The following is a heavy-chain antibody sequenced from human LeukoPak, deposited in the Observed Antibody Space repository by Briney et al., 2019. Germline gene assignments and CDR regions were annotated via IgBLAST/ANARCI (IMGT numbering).Heavy chain of an antibody. Sequence: GGSLRLSCAASGFTFSDYALHWVRQAPGKGLEWVAVISYDGSNEYYADSVEGRFTISRDNSKNTLYLQMNSLRVEDTAVYYCARANTGMVRGYYYYMDVWGKGTTVTVSS. CDR2: ISYDGSNE. D-gene: IGHD5-18*01. V-gene: IGHV3-30*04. CDR1: GFTFSDYA. J-gene: IGHJ6*03. CDR3: ARANTGMVRGYYYYMDV.